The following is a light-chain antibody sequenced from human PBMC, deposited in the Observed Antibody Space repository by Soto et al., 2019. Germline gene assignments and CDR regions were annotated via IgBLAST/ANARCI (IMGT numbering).Light chain of an antibody. J-gene: IGKJ4*01. CDR3: QQYNSWPPIT. Sequence: EIVMTQSPPTLSVSPGERATLSCTASRSISTNVAWYQHKSGQAPRLLLYSASTRATGIPTRVRGSGSGTEFTLTISSLQSDDFAIYYCQQYNSWPPITFGGGTKVDIK. CDR2: SAS. V-gene: IGKV3-15*01. CDR1: RSISTN.